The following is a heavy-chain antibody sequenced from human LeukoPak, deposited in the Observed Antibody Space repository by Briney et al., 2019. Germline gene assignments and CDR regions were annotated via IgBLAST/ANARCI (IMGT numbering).Heavy chain of an antibody. Sequence: SETLSLTCTVSGGSISSDDYYWSWIRQPPGKGLEWIGYIYYSGSTYYNPSLKSRVTISVDTSKNQFSLKLSSVTAADTAVYYCASSYCSSTSCLKIFDYWGQGTLVTVSS. D-gene: IGHD2-2*01. CDR2: IYYSGST. J-gene: IGHJ4*02. CDR3: ASSYCSSTSCLKIFDY. V-gene: IGHV4-30-4*01. CDR1: GGSISSDDYY.